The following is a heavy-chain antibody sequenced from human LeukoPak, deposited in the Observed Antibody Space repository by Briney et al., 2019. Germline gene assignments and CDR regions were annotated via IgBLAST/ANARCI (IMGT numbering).Heavy chain of an antibody. CDR1: GGTFSSYA. Sequence: GASVKVSCKASGGTFSSYAISWVRQAPGQGLEWMGRIFPILGIANYAQKFQGRVTITADKSTSTAYMELSSLRSEDTAVYYCARRYYDSSGYYDRIGEDYFDYWGQGTLVTVSS. J-gene: IGHJ4*02. CDR3: ARRYYDSSGYYDRIGEDYFDY. D-gene: IGHD3-22*01. V-gene: IGHV1-69*10. CDR2: IFPILGIA.